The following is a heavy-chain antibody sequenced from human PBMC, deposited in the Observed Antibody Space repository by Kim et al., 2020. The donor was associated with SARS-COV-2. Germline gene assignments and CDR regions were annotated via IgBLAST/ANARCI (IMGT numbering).Heavy chain of an antibody. J-gene: IGHJ4*02. Sequence: GESLKISCKGSGYSFTSYWIGWVRQMPGKGLELMGIIYPGDSDTRYSPSFQGQVTISADKSISTAYLQWSSLKASDTAMYYCARLVGAYCGGDCYSQDGEFGYWGPGTLVTVSS. CDR1: GYSFTSYW. CDR2: IYPGDSDT. V-gene: IGHV5-51*01. CDR3: ARLVGAYCGGDCYSQDGEFGY. D-gene: IGHD2-21*02.